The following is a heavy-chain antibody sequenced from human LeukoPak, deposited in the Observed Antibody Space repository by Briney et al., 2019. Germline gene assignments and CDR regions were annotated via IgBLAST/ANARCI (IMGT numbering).Heavy chain of an antibody. J-gene: IGHJ4*02. CDR3: ATDRVSVWSGSLN. Sequence: GASVKVSCKASGGTFSSYAISWVRQAPGQGLEWMGRIIPILGIANYAQKFQGRVTMTEDTSTDTAYMELSSLRSEDTAVYYCATDRVSVWSGSLNWGQGTLVTVSS. D-gene: IGHD3-3*01. CDR2: IIPILGIA. V-gene: IGHV1-69*04. CDR1: GGTFSSYA.